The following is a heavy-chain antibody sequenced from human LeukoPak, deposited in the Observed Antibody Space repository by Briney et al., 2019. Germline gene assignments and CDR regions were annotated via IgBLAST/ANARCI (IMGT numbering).Heavy chain of an antibody. D-gene: IGHD3-3*01. Sequence: MASETLSLTCTVSGGSISNYYWSWIRQPAGKGLEWIGRIYTSGSTNHNPSLKSRVTMSVDTSKNQFSLRLSSVTAADMAVYYCARGVTIFGVVPYYYYMDVWGKGTTVTVSS. CDR3: ARGVTIFGVVPYYYYMDV. CDR1: GGSISNYY. CDR2: IYTSGST. V-gene: IGHV4-4*07. J-gene: IGHJ6*03.